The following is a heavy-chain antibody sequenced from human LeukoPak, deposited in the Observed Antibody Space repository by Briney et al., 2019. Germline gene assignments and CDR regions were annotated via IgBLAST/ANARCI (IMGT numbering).Heavy chain of an antibody. Sequence: SETLSLTCTVSGGSISSGSYYWSWIRQPAGKGLEWIGRIYTSGSTNYNPSLKSRVTISVDTSKNQFSLKLSSVTAADTAVYYCARVYDSSGYFYGMDVWGQGTTVTVSS. V-gene: IGHV4-61*02. CDR1: GGSISSGSYY. CDR2: IYTSGST. J-gene: IGHJ6*02. D-gene: IGHD3-22*01. CDR3: ARVYDSSGYFYGMDV.